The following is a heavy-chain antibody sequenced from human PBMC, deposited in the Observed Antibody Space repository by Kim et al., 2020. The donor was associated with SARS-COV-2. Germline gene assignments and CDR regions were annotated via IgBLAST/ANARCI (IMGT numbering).Heavy chain of an antibody. J-gene: IGHJ6*02. Sequence: KGRFTISRDNAKNSLSLQMSSLRDEDTAVYYCAGEDDIVAGDVYYYSGMDVWGQGTKVTVSS. CDR3: AGEDDIVAGDVYYYSGMDV. D-gene: IGHD5-12*01. V-gene: IGHV3-48*02.